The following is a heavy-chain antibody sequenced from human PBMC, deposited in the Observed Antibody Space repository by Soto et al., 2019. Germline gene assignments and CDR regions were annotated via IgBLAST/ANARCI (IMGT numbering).Heavy chain of an antibody. CDR3: ARALAYCGGDCYSPNYGMDV. CDR2: IIPIFGTA. J-gene: IGHJ6*02. V-gene: IGHV1-69*06. CDR1: GGTFSSYA. D-gene: IGHD2-21*02. Sequence: SVKVSCKASGGTFSSYAISWVRQAPGQGLEWMGGIIPIFGTANYAQKFQGGVTITADKSTSTAYMELSSLRSEDTAVYYCARALAYCGGDCYSPNYGMDVWGQGTTVTVSS.